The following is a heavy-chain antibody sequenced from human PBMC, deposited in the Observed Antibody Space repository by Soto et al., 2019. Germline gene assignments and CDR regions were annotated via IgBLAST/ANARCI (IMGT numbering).Heavy chain of an antibody. V-gene: IGHV1-69*13. CDR2: IIPIFGTA. CDR1: GGTFSSYA. CDR3: VRDPTVSTKGGYFDY. Sequence: GASVKVSCKASGGTFSSYAISWVRQAPGQGLEWMGGIIPIFGTANYAQKFQGRVTITAEESTSTAYMELSSLRSEDTAVYYCVRDPTVSTKGGYFDYWGQGTLVTVSS. J-gene: IGHJ4*02. D-gene: IGHD1-1*01.